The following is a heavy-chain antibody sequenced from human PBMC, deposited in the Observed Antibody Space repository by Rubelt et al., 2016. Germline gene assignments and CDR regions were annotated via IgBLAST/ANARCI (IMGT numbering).Heavy chain of an antibody. Sequence: QVQLQESGPGLVKPSETLSLTCTVSGGSISSYYWSWIRQHPGKGLEWIGYIYYSGSTNYNPSLKSRVTISVDTSKNQFSLKLSSVTAADTAVYYCARHGGRGYSYGSHDYWGQGTLVTVSS. D-gene: IGHD5-18*01. CDR3: ARHGGRGYSYGSHDY. V-gene: IGHV4-59*08. J-gene: IGHJ4*02. CDR2: IYYSGST. CDR1: GGSISSYY.